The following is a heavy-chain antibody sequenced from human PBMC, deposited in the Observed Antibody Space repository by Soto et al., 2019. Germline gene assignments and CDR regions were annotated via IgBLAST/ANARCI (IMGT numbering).Heavy chain of an antibody. D-gene: IGHD3-10*01. CDR2: ISYDGSNK. CDR3: AKTTRFGELLPVDY. Sequence: GGSLRLSCAASGFTFSSYGMHWVRQAPGKGLEWVAVISYDGSNKYYADSVKGRFTISRDNSKNTLYLQMNSLRAEDTAVYYCAKTTRFGELLPVDYWGPGTLVTVSS. CDR1: GFTFSSYG. V-gene: IGHV3-30*18. J-gene: IGHJ4*02.